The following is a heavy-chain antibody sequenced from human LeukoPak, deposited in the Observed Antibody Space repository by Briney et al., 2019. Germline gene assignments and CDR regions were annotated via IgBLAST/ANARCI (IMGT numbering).Heavy chain of an antibody. CDR3: ARIRPGYYFDY. V-gene: IGHV3-48*02. CDR1: GFTFSSSE. Sequence: GGSLRLSCAASGFTFSSSEMNWVRQAPGKGLEWVSYITSSSKTIYYSDSVRGRFTISRDNAKNSLFLQMSSLRDEDTAVYYCARIRPGYYFDYWGQGTLVTVSS. CDR2: ITSSSKTI. J-gene: IGHJ4*02.